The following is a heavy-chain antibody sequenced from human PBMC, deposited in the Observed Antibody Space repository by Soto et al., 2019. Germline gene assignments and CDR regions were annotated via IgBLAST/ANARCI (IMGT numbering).Heavy chain of an antibody. J-gene: IGHJ5*02. V-gene: IGHV4-4*07. D-gene: IGHD1-1*01. CDR1: GASISGFY. CDR2: IYATGTT. CDR3: VRDGTKTLRDWFDP. Sequence: LSLTCSVSGASISGFYWSWIRKSAGKGLEWIGRIYATGTTDYNPSLKSRVMMSVDTSKKQFSLKLRSVTAADTAVYYCVRDGTKTLRDWFDPWGQGISVTVSS.